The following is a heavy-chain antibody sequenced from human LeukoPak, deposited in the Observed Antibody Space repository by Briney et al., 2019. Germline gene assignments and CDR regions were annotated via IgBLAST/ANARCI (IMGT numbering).Heavy chain of an antibody. V-gene: IGHV4-59*01. Sequence: PSETLSLTCTVSGDSINDYYWTWIRQPPGKRLEWIGHIYYSGSTNYNPSLKSRVTISVDTSKNQFSLKLSSVTAADTAVYYCASRSSIWSGYQDTLYYFDSWGQGTLVTVSS. CDR2: IYYSGST. D-gene: IGHD3-3*01. CDR3: ASRSSIWSGYQDTLYYFDS. CDR1: GDSINDYY. J-gene: IGHJ4*02.